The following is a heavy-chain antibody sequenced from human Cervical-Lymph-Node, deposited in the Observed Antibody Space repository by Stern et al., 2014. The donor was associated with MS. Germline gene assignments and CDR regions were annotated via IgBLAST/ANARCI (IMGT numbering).Heavy chain of an antibody. J-gene: IGHJ4*02. D-gene: IGHD3/OR15-3a*01. Sequence: MQLVQSGAEVKKPGASVKVSCKAFGYTFTSHYMHWVRQAPGQGLEWVGIINPSGDSASYAQKFQGRVTMTRDTSTSTLYMELSSLRSEDTAVYYCASGTGSKRPAGNYWGQGTLVTVSS. CDR2: INPSGDSA. V-gene: IGHV1-46*01. CDR3: ASGTGSKRPAGNY. CDR1: GYTFTSHY.